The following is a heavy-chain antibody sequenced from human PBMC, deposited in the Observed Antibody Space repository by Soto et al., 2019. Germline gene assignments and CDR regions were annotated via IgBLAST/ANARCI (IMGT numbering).Heavy chain of an antibody. CDR3: AIGGSGSYYNPYYFDY. J-gene: IGHJ4*02. CDR1: GGSISSYY. Sequence: PSETLSLTCTVSGGSISSYYWSWIRQPPGKGLEWIGYIYYSGRTNYHPSLKSRVTISVDTSKNQFSLKLSSVTAADTAVYYCAIGGSGSYYNPYYFDYWGQGTLVTVS. V-gene: IGHV4-59*01. D-gene: IGHD3-10*01. CDR2: IYYSGRT.